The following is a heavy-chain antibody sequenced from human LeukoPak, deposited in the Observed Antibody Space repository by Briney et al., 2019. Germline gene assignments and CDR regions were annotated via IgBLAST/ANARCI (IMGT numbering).Heavy chain of an antibody. V-gene: IGHV4-61*02. D-gene: IGHD3-10*01. J-gene: IGHJ3*02. CDR3: AGRGSSSGTFDI. Sequence: SQTLSLTCTVSGGSITNLDYYWTWIRQPAGKRLEWIGRIYTSGGTNYIPSLKSRVTMSVDRSKNEISLHLASLTAADTALYYCAGRGSSSGTFDIWGPGTFVTVSS. CDR1: GGSITNLDYY. CDR2: IYTSGGT.